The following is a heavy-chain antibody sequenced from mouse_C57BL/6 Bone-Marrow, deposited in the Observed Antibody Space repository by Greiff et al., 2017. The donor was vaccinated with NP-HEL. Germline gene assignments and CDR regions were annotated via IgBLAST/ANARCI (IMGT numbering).Heavy chain of an antibody. J-gene: IGHJ3*01. V-gene: IGHV1-15*01. D-gene: IGHD4-1*01. Sequence: QVQLQQSGAELVRPGASVTLSCKASGYTFTDYEMRWVKQTPVHGLEWIGAIDPETGGTAYNQKFKGKAILTADKSSSTAYMELRSLTSEDSAVYYCTRSRANWDGWFAYWGQGTLVTVSA. CDR1: GYTFTDYE. CDR2: IDPETGGT. CDR3: TRSRANWDGWFAY.